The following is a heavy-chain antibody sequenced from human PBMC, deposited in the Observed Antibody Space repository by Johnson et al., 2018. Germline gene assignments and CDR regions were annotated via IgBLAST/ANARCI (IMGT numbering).Heavy chain of an antibody. CDR1: GFTFSSYA. J-gene: IGHJ5*02. CDR2: ISYDGSNK. V-gene: IGHV3-30-3*01. CDR3: ARDSCAYSSSWYWFDP. Sequence: QVQLVESGGGVVQPGRSLRLSCAASGFTFSSYAMHWVRQAPGKGLEWVAVISYDGSNKYYADSVKGRFTISRDNSKNTLYLQMNSLRAEDTAGYYWARDSCAYSSSWYWFDPWGQGTLVTVSS. D-gene: IGHD6-13*01.